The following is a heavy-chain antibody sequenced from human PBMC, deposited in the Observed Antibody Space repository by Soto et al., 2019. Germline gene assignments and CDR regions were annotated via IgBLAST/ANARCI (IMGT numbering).Heavy chain of an antibody. CDR3: AMNPGIAAAGTLGYFQH. CDR2: IDPSDSYI. J-gene: IGHJ1*01. CDR1: GYSFTSYW. D-gene: IGHD6-13*01. Sequence: LGESLKISCKGSGYSFTSYWISWVRQMPGKGLEWMGRIDPSDSYINYSPSFQGHVTISADKSISTAYLQWSSLKASDTAMYYCAMNPGIAAAGTLGYFQHWGQGTLVTVSS. V-gene: IGHV5-10-1*01.